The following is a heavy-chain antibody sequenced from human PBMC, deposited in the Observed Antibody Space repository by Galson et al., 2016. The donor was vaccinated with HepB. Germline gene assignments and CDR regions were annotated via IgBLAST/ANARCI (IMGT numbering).Heavy chain of an antibody. CDR1: GYTFTNYD. CDR3: ARGRAYNNF. J-gene: IGHJ4*02. D-gene: IGHD5-24*01. CDR2: MNPTSGNT. Sequence: SVKVSCKASGYTFTNYDINWVQQAAGQGLEWVGWMNPTSGNTGYSEKFQGRLTMTRNTSISTAYMELSSLRSEDTAVYYCARGRAYNNFWGQGTLVTVSS. V-gene: IGHV1-8*01.